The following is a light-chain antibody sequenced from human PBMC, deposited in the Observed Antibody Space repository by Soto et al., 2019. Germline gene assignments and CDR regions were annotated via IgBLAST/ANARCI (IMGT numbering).Light chain of an antibody. Sequence: EIVMTQSPDNLSVSLGQGATLSCRASQPISRNLAWYQQKPGQAPRLLIYGASTRATDIPGRFSGGGSGTEFTLTISSLQSEDFAIYFCQQYNTWPRTFGQGTRWIS. J-gene: IGKJ1*01. CDR3: QQYNTWPRT. CDR2: GAS. V-gene: IGKV3-15*01. CDR1: QPISRN.